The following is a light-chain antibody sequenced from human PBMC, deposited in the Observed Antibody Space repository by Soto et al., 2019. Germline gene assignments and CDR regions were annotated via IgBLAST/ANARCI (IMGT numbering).Light chain of an antibody. V-gene: IGLV1-40*01. CDR2: GNS. CDR1: SSNIGAGYD. J-gene: IGLJ2*01. Sequence: QSALTQPPSVSGAPGQRVTISCTGSSSNIGAGYDVHWYQQLPGTAPKLIIYGNSNRPSGVPDRFSGSKSGTSASLAITGLQAEDEADYYCQSYDSSKSVVFGGGTKLTVL. CDR3: QSYDSSKSVV.